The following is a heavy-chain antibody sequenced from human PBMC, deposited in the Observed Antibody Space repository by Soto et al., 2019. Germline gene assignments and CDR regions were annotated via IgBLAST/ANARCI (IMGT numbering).Heavy chain of an antibody. CDR1: GYTFSRYG. CDR2: INGNTGHT. Sequence: QVQLVQSGAEVREPGASVKVSCKTSGYTFSRYGITWVRQAPGQGLEWMGWINGNTGHTIYAMNLEXRVTXSXNTSTSTAYMELRSLKSDDTAVYYCARERKWEPLPYWGQGTLVTVSS. D-gene: IGHD1-26*01. CDR3: ARERKWEPLPY. V-gene: IGHV1-18*01. J-gene: IGHJ4*02.